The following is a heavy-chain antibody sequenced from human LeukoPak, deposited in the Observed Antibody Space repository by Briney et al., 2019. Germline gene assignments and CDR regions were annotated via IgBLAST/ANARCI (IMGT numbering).Heavy chain of an antibody. CDR3: ARDYGDSPHDRYYYYYGMDV. V-gene: IGHV3-30-3*01. CDR1: GFTFSSYA. D-gene: IGHD4-17*01. J-gene: IGHJ6*02. CDR2: ISYDGSNK. Sequence: GRSLRLSCAASGFTFSSYAMHWVRQAPGKGLEWVAVISYDGSNKYYADSVKGRFTISRDNSKNTLYLQMNSLRAEDTAVYYCARDYGDSPHDRYYYYYGMDVWGQGTTVTVSS.